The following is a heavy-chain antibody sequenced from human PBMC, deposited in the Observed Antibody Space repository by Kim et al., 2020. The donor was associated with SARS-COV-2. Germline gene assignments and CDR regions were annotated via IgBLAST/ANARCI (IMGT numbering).Heavy chain of an antibody. D-gene: IGHD2-21*01. CDR3: ARVGAYCGGDCFVQRYYFDY. V-gene: IGHV1-69*13. J-gene: IGHJ4*02. CDR2: IIPIFGTA. CDR1: GGTFSSYA. Sequence: SVKVSCKASGGTFSSYAISWVRQAPGQGLEWMGGIIPIFGTANYAQKFQGRVTITADESTSTAYMELSSLRSEDTAVYYCARVGAYCGGDCFVQRYYFDYWGQGTLVTVSS.